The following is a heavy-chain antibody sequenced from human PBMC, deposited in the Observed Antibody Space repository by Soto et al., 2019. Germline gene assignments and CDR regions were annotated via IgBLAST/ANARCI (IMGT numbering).Heavy chain of an antibody. Sequence: GGSLRLSCAASGFTFSSYWMSWVRQAPGKGLEWVANIKQDGSGKYYVDSVKGRFTISRDNAKNSLYLQMNSLRAEDTAVYYCARDPGYCSGGSCYFSAYGMDVWGQGTTVTVSS. CDR2: IKQDGSGK. CDR1: GFTFSSYW. CDR3: ARDPGYCSGGSCYFSAYGMDV. J-gene: IGHJ6*02. V-gene: IGHV3-7*03. D-gene: IGHD2-15*01.